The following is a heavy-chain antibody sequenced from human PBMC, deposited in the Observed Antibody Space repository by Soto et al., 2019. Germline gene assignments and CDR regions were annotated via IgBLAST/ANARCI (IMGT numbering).Heavy chain of an antibody. D-gene: IGHD6-19*01. CDR1: GFTFSNAW. Sequence: EVQLVESGGGLVKPGGSLTLSCAASGFTFSNAWMSWVRQGPGKGLEWVGLIKSKTYGETTDYSAPVKGRFTISRDDSKNTLYLQLNSLKNEDTAVYYCIHGSGWYDYCGQGTLVTVSS. J-gene: IGHJ4*02. CDR3: IHGSGWYDY. V-gene: IGHV3-15*01. CDR2: IKSKTYGETT.